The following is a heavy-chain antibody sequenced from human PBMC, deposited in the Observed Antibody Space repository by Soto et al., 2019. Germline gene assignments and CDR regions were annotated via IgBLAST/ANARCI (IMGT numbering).Heavy chain of an antibody. V-gene: IGHV4-34*01. CDR1: GGSFSGYY. D-gene: IGHD6-13*01. CDR2: INHSGST. CDR3: ARGLVAAAGLYYYYYYGMDV. Sequence: SETLSLTCAVYGGSFSGYYWSWIRQPPGKGLEWIGEINHSGSTNYNPSLKSRVTISVDTSKNQFSLKLSSVTAADTAVYYCARGLVAAAGLYYYYYYGMDVWGQGTTVTVSS. J-gene: IGHJ6*02.